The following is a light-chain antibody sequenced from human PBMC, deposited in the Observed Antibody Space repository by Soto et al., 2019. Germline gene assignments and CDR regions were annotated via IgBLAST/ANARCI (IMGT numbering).Light chain of an antibody. CDR1: SSNIGAGYD. V-gene: IGLV1-40*01. CDR3: QSYDRSRSGYV. Sequence: QSVLTQPPSVSGAPGQRVTISCTGSSSNIGAGYDVHWYQQLPGTAPKLLIYGNSNRPSGVPDRFPGSKSGTSASLAITGLQAEDEADYYCQSYDRSRSGYVFGTGTKATVL. J-gene: IGLJ1*01. CDR2: GNS.